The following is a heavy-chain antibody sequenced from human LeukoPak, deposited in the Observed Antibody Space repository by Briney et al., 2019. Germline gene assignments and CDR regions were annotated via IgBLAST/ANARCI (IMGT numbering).Heavy chain of an antibody. CDR2: INPNSGGT. J-gene: IGHJ4*02. D-gene: IGHD6-19*01. CDR3: ARAGGASDSSGWYVFDY. V-gene: IGHV1-2*04. CDR1: GYTFTGYY. Sequence: ASVTVSCKASGYTFTGYYIHWVRQAPGQGLEWMGWINPNSGGTNYAQMFQGWVTMTRDTSISTAYMELSRLRSDDTAVYYWARAGGASDSSGWYVFDYWGQGTLVTVSS.